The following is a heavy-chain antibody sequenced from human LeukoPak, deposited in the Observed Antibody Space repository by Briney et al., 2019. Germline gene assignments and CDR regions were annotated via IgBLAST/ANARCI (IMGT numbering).Heavy chain of an antibody. CDR1: DGSFSGHY. CDR3: ARGRNWQTFYHYYMDV. V-gene: IGHV4-34*01. CDR2: INHGGVT. J-gene: IGHJ6*03. Sequence: PSETLSLTCGVSDGSFSGHYWTWLRQTPGKGLERMGEINHGGVTNYNPSLKSRVSISIDTSTNEISLNMSSVTAADTGIYYCARGRNWQTFYHYYMDVWGKGATVTVS. D-gene: IGHD1-14*01.